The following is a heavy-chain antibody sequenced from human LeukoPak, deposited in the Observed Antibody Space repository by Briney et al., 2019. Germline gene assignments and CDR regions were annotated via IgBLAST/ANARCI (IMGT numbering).Heavy chain of an antibody. V-gene: IGHV4-59*01. D-gene: IGHD3-22*01. J-gene: IGHJ3*02. Sequence: SETLSLTCTVSGGSISGYHWSWIRQPPGKGLDWIGYIYYIGSTKYNPSLKSRVTMSVDTSKNQFSLKLSSVTAADTAVYYCARGGLENGYHANDGFDICGQGTMVTVSS. CDR1: GGSISGYH. CDR3: ARGGLENGYHANDGFDI. CDR2: IYYIGST.